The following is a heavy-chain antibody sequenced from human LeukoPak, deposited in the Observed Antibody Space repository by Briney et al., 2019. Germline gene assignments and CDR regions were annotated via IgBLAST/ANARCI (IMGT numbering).Heavy chain of an antibody. J-gene: IGHJ5*02. Sequence: SETLSLTCAVSGVSISSSNWWHWVRQPPGKGLEWIGEIYHSGSTNYNPSLKSRVTISVDKSKNQFSPKLSSLTAADTAVYYCSRLPDPWGQGTLVTVSS. CDR3: SRLPDP. V-gene: IGHV4-4*02. CDR1: GVSISSSNW. CDR2: IYHSGST.